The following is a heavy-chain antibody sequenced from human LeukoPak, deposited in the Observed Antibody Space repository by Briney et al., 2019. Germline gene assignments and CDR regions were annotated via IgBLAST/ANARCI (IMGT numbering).Heavy chain of an antibody. CDR3: ARDRGNSHPFDY. Sequence: ASVKVSCKASGYTFTGYYMHWVRQAPGQGLEWMGWINPNSGGTNYAQKFQGRVTMTRETSISTAYMELSRLRSEDTAVYYCARDRGNSHPFDYWGQGTLVTVSP. V-gene: IGHV1-2*02. CDR1: GYTFTGYY. D-gene: IGHD1-7*01. J-gene: IGHJ4*02. CDR2: INPNSGGT.